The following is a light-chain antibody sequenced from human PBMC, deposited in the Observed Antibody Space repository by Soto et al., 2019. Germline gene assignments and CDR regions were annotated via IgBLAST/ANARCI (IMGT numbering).Light chain of an antibody. V-gene: IGKV3-11*01. CDR1: QSVSSY. Sequence: EIVLTQSPATLSLSPGARATLSCRASQSVSSYLAWYKQKPGQAPRLLIYDASNRATGIPARFSGSGSGTEFTLTISSLQPEDFAVYYCQQRSNWPLTFGGGTKVDIK. CDR3: QQRSNWPLT. J-gene: IGKJ4*01. CDR2: DAS.